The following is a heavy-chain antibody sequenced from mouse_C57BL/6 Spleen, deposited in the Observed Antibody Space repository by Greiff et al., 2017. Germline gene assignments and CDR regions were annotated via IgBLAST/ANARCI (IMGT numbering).Heavy chain of an antibody. Sequence: QVQLQQPGAELVKPGASVKLSCKASGYTFTSYWMHWVKQRPGQGLEWIGMIHPNSGSTNYNEKFKSKATLTVDKSSSTAYMQLSSLTSEDSAVYYCARSRYYGSSYGNAMDYWGQGTSVTVSS. J-gene: IGHJ4*01. D-gene: IGHD1-1*01. CDR3: ARSRYYGSSYGNAMDY. CDR2: IHPNSGST. V-gene: IGHV1-64*01. CDR1: GYTFTSYW.